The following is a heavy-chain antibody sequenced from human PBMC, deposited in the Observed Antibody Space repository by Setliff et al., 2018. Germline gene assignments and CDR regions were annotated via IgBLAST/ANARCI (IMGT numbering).Heavy chain of an antibody. D-gene: IGHD3-9*01. CDR1: GGTFSSYA. Sequence: GASVKVSCKASGGTFSSYAISWVRQAPGQGLEWMGGIIPIFGTANYAQKFQGSVTITADESTSTAYMELSSLRSEDTAVYYCARVLEPNYDILTGYYYYYYYGMDVWGQGTTVTVS. CDR3: ARVLEPNYDILTGYYYYYYYGMDV. V-gene: IGHV1-69*13. J-gene: IGHJ6*02. CDR2: IIPIFGTA.